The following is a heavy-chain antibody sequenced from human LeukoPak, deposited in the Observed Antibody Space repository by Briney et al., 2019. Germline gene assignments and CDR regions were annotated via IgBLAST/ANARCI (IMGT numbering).Heavy chain of an antibody. V-gene: IGHV4-4*07. J-gene: IGHJ3*02. Sequence: SETLSLTCTVSGGSISSYYWSWIRQPAGKGLEWIGRIYTSGSTNYNPSLTSRVTMSVDTSKNQFSLKLSSVTAADTAVYYCARSAVRGVIAFDAFDIWGQGIMVTVSS. CDR2: IYTSGST. D-gene: IGHD3-10*01. CDR1: GGSISSYY. CDR3: ARSAVRGVIAFDAFDI.